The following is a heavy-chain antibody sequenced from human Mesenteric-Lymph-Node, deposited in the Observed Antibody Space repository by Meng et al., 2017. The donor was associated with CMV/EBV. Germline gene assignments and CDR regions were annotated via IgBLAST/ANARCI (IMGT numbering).Heavy chain of an antibody. D-gene: IGHD4-11*01. CDR2: IYSGGST. CDR3: ASYSNYHGGYYYYGMDV. J-gene: IGHJ6*02. CDR1: GFTVSSNY. V-gene: IGHV3-66*02. Sequence: GESLKISCAASGFTVSSNYMSWVRQAPGKGLEWVSVIYSGGSTYYADSVKGRFTISRDNSKNTLYLQMNSLRAEETAVYYCASYSNYHGGYYYYGMDVWGQGTTVTVSS.